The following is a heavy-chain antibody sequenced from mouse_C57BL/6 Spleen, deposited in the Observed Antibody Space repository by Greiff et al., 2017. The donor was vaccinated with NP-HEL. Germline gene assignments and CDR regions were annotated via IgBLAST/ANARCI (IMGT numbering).Heavy chain of an antibody. CDR1: GYAFSSSW. Sequence: QVQLQQSGPELVKPGASVKISCKASGYAFSSSWMNWVKQRPGKGLEWIGRIYPGDGDTNYNGKFKGKATLTADKSSSTAYMQLSSLTSEDSAVYFCASPIIRDYFDYWGQGTTLTVSS. V-gene: IGHV1-82*01. J-gene: IGHJ2*01. D-gene: IGHD1-2*01. CDR2: IYPGDGDT. CDR3: ASPIIRDYFDY.